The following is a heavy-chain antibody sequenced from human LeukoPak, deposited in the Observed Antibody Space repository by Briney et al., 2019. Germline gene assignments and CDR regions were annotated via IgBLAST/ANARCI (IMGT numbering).Heavy chain of an antibody. J-gene: IGHJ4*02. CDR3: ARGYYYDSSGYYPGGDN. D-gene: IGHD3-22*01. Sequence: ASVKVSCKASGYTFTSYSMYWARQAPGQGLEWMGIINPSGGSTSYAQKFQGRVTMTRDTSTSTVYMELSRLRSEDTAVYYCARGYYYDSSGYYPGGDNWGQGTLVTVSS. CDR1: GYTFTSYS. V-gene: IGHV1-46*01. CDR2: INPSGGST.